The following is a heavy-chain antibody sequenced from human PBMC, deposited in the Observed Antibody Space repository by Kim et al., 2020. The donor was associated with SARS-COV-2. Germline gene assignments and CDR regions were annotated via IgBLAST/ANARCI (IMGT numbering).Heavy chain of an antibody. CDR2: YP. V-gene: IGHV3-11*05. CDR3: ARDRGHNFDY. J-gene: IGHJ4*02. Sequence: YPNYANAVKGRFTISRDNAKNSLYLQMNSLRAEDTAVYYCARDRGHNFDYWGQGTLVTVSS.